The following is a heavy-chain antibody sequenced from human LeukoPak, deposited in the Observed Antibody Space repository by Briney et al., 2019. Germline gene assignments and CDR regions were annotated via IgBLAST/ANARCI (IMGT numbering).Heavy chain of an antibody. CDR1: GYTFTSYD. CDR3: ARGGTTVTRLDAFDI. D-gene: IGHD4-17*01. Sequence: ASVKVSCKASGYTFTSYDINWVRQATGQGLEWMGWMNPNSGNTVYAQRFQGRVTMTRNTSISTAYMELSSLRSEDTAVYYCARGGTTVTRLDAFDIWGQGTMVTVSS. J-gene: IGHJ3*02. V-gene: IGHV1-8*01. CDR2: MNPNSGNT.